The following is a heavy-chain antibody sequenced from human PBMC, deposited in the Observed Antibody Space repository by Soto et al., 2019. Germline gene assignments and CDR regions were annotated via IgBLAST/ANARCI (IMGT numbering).Heavy chain of an antibody. CDR1: GFTFSSYS. J-gene: IGHJ6*02. Sequence: EVQLVESGGGLVKPGGSLRLSCAASGFTFSSYSMNWVRQAPGKGLEWVSSISSSSSYIYYADSVKGRFTISRDNAKNSLYMQMNSLRAEDTAVYYCARDTQDIVVVPAAPGRFVYYYYGMDVWGQGTTVTVSS. D-gene: IGHD2-2*01. V-gene: IGHV3-21*01. CDR3: ARDTQDIVVVPAAPGRFVYYYYGMDV. CDR2: ISSSSSYI.